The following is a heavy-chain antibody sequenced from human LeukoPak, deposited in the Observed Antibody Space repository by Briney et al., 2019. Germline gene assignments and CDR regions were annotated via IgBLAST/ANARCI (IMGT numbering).Heavy chain of an antibody. V-gene: IGHV4-61*02. CDR3: ARDYGHFDWLGSDAFDI. D-gene: IGHD3-9*01. Sequence: SETLSLTCTVSGGSISSGSYYWSWIRQPAGKGLEWIGRIYTSGSTNYNPSLKSRVTISVDTSKNQFSLKLSSVTAADTAVYYCARDYGHFDWLGSDAFDIWGQGTMVTVSS. J-gene: IGHJ3*02. CDR1: GGSISSGSYY. CDR2: IYTSGST.